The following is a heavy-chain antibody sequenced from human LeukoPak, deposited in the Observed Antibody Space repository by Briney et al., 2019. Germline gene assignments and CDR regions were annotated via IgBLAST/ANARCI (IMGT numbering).Heavy chain of an antibody. D-gene: IGHD2-15*01. CDR1: GFTFSDYY. CDR2: IKQDGSEK. CDR3: ARDIPDVVVVENYYYYGMDV. V-gene: IGHV3-7*01. Sequence: PGGSLRLSCAASGFTFSDYYMSWIRQAPGKGLEWVANIKQDGSEKYYVDSVKGRFTISRDNAKNSLYLQMNSLRAEDTAVYYCARDIPDVVVVENYYYYGMDVWGQGTTVTVSS. J-gene: IGHJ6*02.